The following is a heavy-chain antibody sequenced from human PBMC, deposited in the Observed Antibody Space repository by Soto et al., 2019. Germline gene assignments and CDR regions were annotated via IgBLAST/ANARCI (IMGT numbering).Heavy chain of an antibody. CDR3: AKTSRSGYYSLIH. J-gene: IGHJ4*02. CDR2: IYSGGST. CDR1: GFTVSSNY. D-gene: IGHD3-22*01. V-gene: IGHV3-53*01. Sequence: GESLKISCAASGFTVSSNYMSWVRQAPGKGLEWVSVIYSGGSTYYADSVKGRFIISRDNSKNTLYLQMNSLRDEDTAIYYCAKTSRSGYYSLIHWGQGAQVTVSS.